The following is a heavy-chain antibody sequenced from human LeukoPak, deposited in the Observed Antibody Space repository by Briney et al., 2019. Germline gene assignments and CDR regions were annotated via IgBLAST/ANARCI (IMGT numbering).Heavy chain of an antibody. CDR1: GFTLNNAW. D-gene: IGHD3-22*01. CDR3: AKWSGDSSGYYPFFDY. Sequence: PGGSLRLSCAASGFTLNNAWMSWVRQAPGKGLEWLGRIKRETDGGTIDYAAPVKGRFTISRDDSRNTLYLQMNSLRAEDTAVYYCAKWSGDSSGYYPFFDYWGQGTLVTVSS. V-gene: IGHV3-15*01. J-gene: IGHJ4*02. CDR2: IKRETDGGTI.